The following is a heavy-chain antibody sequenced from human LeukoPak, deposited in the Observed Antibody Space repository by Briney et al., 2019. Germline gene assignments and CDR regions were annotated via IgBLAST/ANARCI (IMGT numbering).Heavy chain of an antibody. J-gene: IGHJ4*02. CDR3: AKKYLYWNEELDY. D-gene: IGHD1-1*01. Sequence: GGSLRLSCAASGFTFSSYAMSWVRQAPGKGLERVSAISGSGGSTYYADSVKGRFTISRDNSKNTLYLQMNSLRAEDTAVYYCAKKYLYWNEELDYWGQGTLVTVSS. CDR2: ISGSGGST. CDR1: GFTFSSYA. V-gene: IGHV3-23*01.